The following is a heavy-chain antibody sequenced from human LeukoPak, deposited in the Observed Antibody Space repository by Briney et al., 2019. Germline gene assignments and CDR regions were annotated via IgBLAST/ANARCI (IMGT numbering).Heavy chain of an antibody. CDR1: GYTFTSYD. V-gene: IGHV1-8*01. J-gene: IGHJ6*03. CDR3: ARGPSAYYGSGYPGDYYMDV. CDR2: MNPNSGNT. D-gene: IGHD3-10*01. Sequence: ASVKGSCKASGYTFTSYDINWVRQATGQGLEWMGWMNPNSGNTGYAQKFQGRVTMTRNTSISTAYMELSSLRSEDTAVYYCARGPSAYYGSGYPGDYYMDVWGKGTTVTVSS.